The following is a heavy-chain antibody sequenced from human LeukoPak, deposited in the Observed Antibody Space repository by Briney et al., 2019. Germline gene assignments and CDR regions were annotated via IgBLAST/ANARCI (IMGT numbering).Heavy chain of an antibody. CDR3: ASYRYGGAYYFDY. V-gene: IGHV4-61*05. J-gene: IGHJ4*02. CDR1: GDSISSSSSY. D-gene: IGHD5-18*01. Sequence: SETLSLTCTVSGDSISSSSSYWGWIRQPPGKGLEWIGYIYYSGSTNYNPSLKSRVTISVDTSKNQFSLKLSSVTAADTAVYYCASYRYGGAYYFDYWGQGTLVTVSS. CDR2: IYYSGST.